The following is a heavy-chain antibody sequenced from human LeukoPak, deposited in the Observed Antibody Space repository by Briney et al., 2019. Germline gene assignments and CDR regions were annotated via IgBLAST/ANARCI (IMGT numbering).Heavy chain of an antibody. CDR1: GGSISNYY. CDR3: ARYRSGYDSSGFYPWAFDI. D-gene: IGHD3-22*01. J-gene: IGHJ3*02. Sequence: PSETLSLTCTVSGGSISNYYWSWIRQPPGKGLEWIGYIYHSGSTNYNPSLKSRVTISVGTSKKQFSLKLSSVTAADTAVYYCARYRSGYDSSGFYPWAFDIWGQGTMVTVSS. V-gene: IGHV4-59*01. CDR2: IYHSGST.